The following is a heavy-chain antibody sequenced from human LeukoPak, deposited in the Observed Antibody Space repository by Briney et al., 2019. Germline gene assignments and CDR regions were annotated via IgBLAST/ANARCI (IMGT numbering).Heavy chain of an antibody. CDR2: ISSSGSTI. J-gene: IGHJ4*02. Sequence: GGSLRLSCAASGFTSSDYYMSWIRQAPGKGLEWVSYISSSGSTIYYADSVKGRFTISRDNAKNSLYLQMNSLRAEDTAVYYCARVRLEWLFRQFDYWGQGTLVTVSS. D-gene: IGHD3-3*01. CDR3: ARVRLEWLFRQFDY. V-gene: IGHV3-11*01. CDR1: GFTSSDYY.